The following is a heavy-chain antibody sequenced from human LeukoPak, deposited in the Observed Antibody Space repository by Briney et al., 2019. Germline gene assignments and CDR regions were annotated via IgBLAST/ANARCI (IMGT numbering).Heavy chain of an antibody. V-gene: IGHV1-69*05. J-gene: IGHJ5*02. D-gene: IGHD6-19*01. CDR3: ARSQGIAVAGTYNWFDP. Sequence: GASVKVSCKASGGTFSSYAISWVRQAPGQGLEWMGGIIPIFGTANYAQKFQGRVTITTDESTSTAYMELSSLRSEDTAVYYSARSQGIAVAGTYNWFDPWGQGTLVTVS. CDR1: GGTFSSYA. CDR2: IIPIFGTA.